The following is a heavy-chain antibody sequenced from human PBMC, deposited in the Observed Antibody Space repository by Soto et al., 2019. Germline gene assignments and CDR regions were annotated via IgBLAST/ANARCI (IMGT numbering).Heavy chain of an antibody. CDR3: ARSEAVLRRQNYYYDYGMDV. J-gene: IGHJ6*02. V-gene: IGHV1-2*04. D-gene: IGHD4-17*01. CDR1: GYTFTSYY. CDR2: INPNTGGT. Sequence: QVQLVQSGADVKKPGASVKVSCKASGYTFTSYYVHWVRQAPGQGLEWMGWINPNTGGTNYAQKSXXWVTLTMDTAXXTXSXXLSRLRSDDKAMYYCARSEAVLRRQNYYYDYGMDVWGQGTTVTVSS.